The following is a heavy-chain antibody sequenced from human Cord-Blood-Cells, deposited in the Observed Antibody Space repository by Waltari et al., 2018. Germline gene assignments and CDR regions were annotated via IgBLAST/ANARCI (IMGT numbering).Heavy chain of an antibody. Sequence: QVQLQESGPGLVKPSETLSLTCAVSGYSISSGYYWGWIRQPPGKGLEWIGSIYHSGSTYYNPSLKSRVIISVDTSKNQFSLKLSSVTAADTAVYYCARGRDTAMYYFDYWGQGTLVTVSS. CDR3: ARGRDTAMYYFDY. V-gene: IGHV4-38-2*01. CDR2: IYHSGST. CDR1: GYSISSGYY. D-gene: IGHD5-18*01. J-gene: IGHJ4*02.